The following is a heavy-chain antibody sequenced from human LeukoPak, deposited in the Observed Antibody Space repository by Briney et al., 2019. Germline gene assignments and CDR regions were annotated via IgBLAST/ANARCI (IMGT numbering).Heavy chain of an antibody. D-gene: IGHD3-10*01. Sequence: GGSLRLSCAASGFTFTTYWMSWVRQAPGKGLEYVSAISSNGGSTYYANSVKGRFTISRDNSKNTLYLQMGSLRAEDMAVYYCARDGGGYYGSGSYYNDAPYFDYWGQGTLVTVSS. J-gene: IGHJ4*02. CDR3: ARDGGGYYGSGSYYNDAPYFDY. CDR2: ISSNGGST. CDR1: GFTFTTYW. V-gene: IGHV3-64*01.